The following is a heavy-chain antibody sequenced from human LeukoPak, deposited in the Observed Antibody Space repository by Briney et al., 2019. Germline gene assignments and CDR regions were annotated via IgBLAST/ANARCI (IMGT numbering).Heavy chain of an antibody. D-gene: IGHD3-22*01. CDR2: INHSGSA. CDR3: ARARYYVSSGYFYVTPGY. CDR1: GGSFCGYY. V-gene: IGHV4-34*01. Sequence: PSETLSLTCAVYGGSFCGYYWSCIRQPPGKGLEWIGEINHSGSANYKPSPKSRDTISVYTSKNPFSLKLSSLRSEDTAVYYCARARYYVSSGYFYVTPGYWGQGTLVTVSS. J-gene: IGHJ4*02.